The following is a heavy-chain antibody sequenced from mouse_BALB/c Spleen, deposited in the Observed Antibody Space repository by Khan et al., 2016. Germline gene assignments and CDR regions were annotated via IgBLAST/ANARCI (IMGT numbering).Heavy chain of an antibody. Sequence: EVKLLESGGGLVQPGGSLKLSCAASGFDFSRYWMSWVRQAPGKGLEWIGEITPDSSTINYTPSLKDKFIISSDNAKNTLYLQMSKVRSEDTALYYCARLHYYGRFAYWGQGTLVTVSA. J-gene: IGHJ3*01. V-gene: IGHV4-1*02. CDR2: ITPDSSTI. CDR1: GFDFSRYW. CDR3: ARLHYYGRFAY. D-gene: IGHD1-2*01.